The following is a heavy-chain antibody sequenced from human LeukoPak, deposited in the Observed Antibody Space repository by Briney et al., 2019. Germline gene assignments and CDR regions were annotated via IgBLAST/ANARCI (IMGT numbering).Heavy chain of an antibody. CDR3: ARTLTPGNWFDP. V-gene: IGHV4-4*07. D-gene: IGHD3-9*01. CDR2: VYTSGNT. J-gene: IGHJ5*02. CDR1: GASISNF. Sequence: PSETLSLTCSVSGASISNFWSWIRQPAGKGLEWIGRVYTSGNTNYNPSLKSRVTMSVDTSKNQFSLKVTSVTAADTAVYYCARTLTPGNWFDPWGQGTLVTVSS.